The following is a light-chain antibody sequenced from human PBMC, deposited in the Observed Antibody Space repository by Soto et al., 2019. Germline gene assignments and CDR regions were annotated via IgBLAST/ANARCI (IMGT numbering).Light chain of an antibody. Sequence: QSVLTQPPSVSAAPGQKVTISCSGTSSNIAINYVSWYQHFPGTAPKLLMYDNNDRPSGIPDRFSGSKSGTSATLAITGLQTGDEADYYCAAWDTSLSGVVFGGGTKVTVL. CDR1: SSNIAINY. CDR2: DNN. J-gene: IGLJ2*01. CDR3: AAWDTSLSGVV. V-gene: IGLV1-51*01.